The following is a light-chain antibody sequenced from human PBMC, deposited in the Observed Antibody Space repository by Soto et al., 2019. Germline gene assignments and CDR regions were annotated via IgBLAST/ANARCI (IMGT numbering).Light chain of an antibody. CDR3: CLYAASYTYV. J-gene: IGLJ1*01. CDR1: SSDVGDYNY. CDR2: DVS. Sequence: QSALTQPRSVSGSPGQSVTISCTGTSSDVGDYNYVSWYQQHPGKAPKLMIYDVSKWPSGVPDRFSGSKSGNTASLTISGVQAEDEADYYCCLYAASYTYVFGTGTKVTVL. V-gene: IGLV2-11*01.